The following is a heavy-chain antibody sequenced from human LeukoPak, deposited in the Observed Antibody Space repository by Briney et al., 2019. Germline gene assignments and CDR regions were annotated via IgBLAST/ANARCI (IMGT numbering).Heavy chain of an antibody. CDR3: ARDVTYSSSFDY. CDR1: GFTLSRYS. CDR2: ISTSSSYI. J-gene: IGHJ4*02. D-gene: IGHD6-13*01. V-gene: IGHV3-21*01. Sequence: GGSLRLSCAASGFTLSRYSMNWVRQAPGKGLEWVSFISTSSSYIYYTDSVKGRFTISRDNAKNSLYLQMNSLRAEDTAVYYCARDVTYSSSFDYWGQGTLVTVSS.